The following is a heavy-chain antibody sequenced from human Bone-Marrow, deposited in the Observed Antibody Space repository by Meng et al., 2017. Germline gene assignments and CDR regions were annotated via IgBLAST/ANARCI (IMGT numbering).Heavy chain of an antibody. CDR3: ARDPGDGYNFFDY. J-gene: IGHJ4*02. D-gene: IGHD5-24*01. V-gene: IGHV4-59*12. CDR2: IYYSGST. Sequence: SETLSLTCTVSGGSISSYYWSWIRQPPGKGLEWIGSIYYSGSTYYNPSLKSRVTISVDTSKNQFSLKLSSVTAADTAVYYCARDPGDGYNFFDYWGQGTLVTVSS. CDR1: GGSISSYY.